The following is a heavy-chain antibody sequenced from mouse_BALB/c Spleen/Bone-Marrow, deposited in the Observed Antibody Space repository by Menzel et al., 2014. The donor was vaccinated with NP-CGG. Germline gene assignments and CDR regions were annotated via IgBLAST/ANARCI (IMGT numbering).Heavy chain of an antibody. CDR1: GYAFSAYW. CDR3: ARSGYGSNYGY. Sequence: QVQLQQPGAELVRPGSSVKISCKASGYAFSAYWMIWVKQRPGQGLEWIGQIYPGDGDTNYNGKFKGKATLTADKSSSTAYMQLSSLTSEDSAVYFCARSGYGSNYGYWGQGTTLAVSS. CDR2: IYPGDGDT. V-gene: IGHV1-80*01. D-gene: IGHD1-1*01. J-gene: IGHJ2*01.